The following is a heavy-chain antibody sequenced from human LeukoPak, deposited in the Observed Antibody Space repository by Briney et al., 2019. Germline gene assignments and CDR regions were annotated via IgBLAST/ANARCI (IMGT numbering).Heavy chain of an antibody. J-gene: IGHJ3*02. CDR2: IRYDGSHK. D-gene: IGHD3-22*01. CDR1: GFTFSSYG. V-gene: IGHV3-30*02. Sequence: GGSLRLSCAASGFTFSSYGMHWVRQPPGKGLEWVAFIRYDGSHKYYADSVKGRFTISRDNSKNSLYLQMNSLRAEDTAVYYCARDEMGDSSGQDAFDIWGQGTMVTVSS. CDR3: ARDEMGDSSGQDAFDI.